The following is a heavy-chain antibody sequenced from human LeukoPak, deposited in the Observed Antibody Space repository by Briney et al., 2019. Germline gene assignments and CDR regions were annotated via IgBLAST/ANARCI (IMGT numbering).Heavy chain of an antibody. D-gene: IGHD2-21*02. CDR1: GFTVSSNY. Sequence: GGSLRLSCAASGFTVSSNYMSWVRQAPGKGLEWVSAISGSGGSTYYADSVKGRFTISRDNSKNTLYLQMNSLRAEDTAVYYCAKDSGQYCGGDCYFPYWGQGTLVTVSS. V-gene: IGHV3-23*01. CDR2: ISGSGGST. CDR3: AKDSGQYCGGDCYFPY. J-gene: IGHJ4*02.